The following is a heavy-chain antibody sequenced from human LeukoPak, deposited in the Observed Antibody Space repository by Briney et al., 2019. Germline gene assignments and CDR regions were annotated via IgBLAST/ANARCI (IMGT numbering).Heavy chain of an antibody. V-gene: IGHV3-30*02. CDR1: GFTFNNYG. CDR2: IRYDESDE. D-gene: IGHD1-26*01. Sequence: GGSLRLSCATSGFTFNNYGMHWVRQPPGKGLEWVAFIRYDESDEYYTDSVKGRFTISRDNSKNTLYLQMNSLRDEDTAVYYCARGTPIVGAIDYWGQGTLVTVSS. CDR3: ARGTPIVGAIDY. J-gene: IGHJ4*02.